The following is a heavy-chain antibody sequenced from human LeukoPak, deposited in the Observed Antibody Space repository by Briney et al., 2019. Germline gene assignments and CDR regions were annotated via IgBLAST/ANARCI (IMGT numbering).Heavy chain of an antibody. Sequence: GGSLRLSCAASGFTFSSYAMTWVRQAPGKGLEWVSAISDSGRSTYYADSVKGRFTISRDISESTLYLQMNSLRAEDTALYYCAKGQKWELPLDFWGQGTLVTVSS. D-gene: IGHD1-26*01. CDR3: AKGQKWELPLDF. CDR2: ISDSGRST. CDR1: GFTFSSYA. V-gene: IGHV3-23*01. J-gene: IGHJ4*02.